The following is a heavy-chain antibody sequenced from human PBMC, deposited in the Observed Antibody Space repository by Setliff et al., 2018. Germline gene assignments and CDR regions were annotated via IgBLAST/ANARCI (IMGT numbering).Heavy chain of an antibody. CDR2: IFYRGTT. CDR1: GYSISSDYY. V-gene: IGHV4-38-2*01. CDR3: ARYIPSAGCFDP. J-gene: IGHJ5*02. Sequence: SETLSLTCDVSGYSISSDYYWGWIRQPPGRGLEWIGTIFYRGTTYYNLSLKSPVTISLDASKKQFSLMLTSVTAADTAVYYCARYIPSAGCFDPWGQGALVTVSS. D-gene: IGHD2-21*01.